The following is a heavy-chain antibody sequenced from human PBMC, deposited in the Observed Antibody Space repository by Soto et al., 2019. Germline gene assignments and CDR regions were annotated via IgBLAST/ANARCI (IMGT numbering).Heavy chain of an antibody. CDR1: GGSISGYY. J-gene: IGHJ6*02. V-gene: IGHV4-59*01. Sequence: SETLSPTCTVSGGSISGYYWSWIRQSPGKGLEYIGYIYYRGSTNYNPSLKSRVTMSVDTSRNQFSLKVNSVTAADTAVYYCARQQLLPFYYALDVWGQGTTVTVSS. CDR2: IYYRGST. CDR3: ARQQLLPFYYALDV. D-gene: IGHD6-13*01.